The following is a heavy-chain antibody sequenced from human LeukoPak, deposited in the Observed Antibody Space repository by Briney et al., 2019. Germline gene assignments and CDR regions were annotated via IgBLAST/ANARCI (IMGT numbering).Heavy chain of an antibody. CDR2: IRYDGSNK. D-gene: IGHD2-2*01. J-gene: IGHJ4*02. CDR1: GFTFSSYG. Sequence: GGSLRLSCAASGFTFSSYGMHWVRQAPGKGLEWVAFIRYDGSNKYYADSVKGRFTISRDNSKNTLYLQMNSLRAEDTAVYYCAKGTRDSTDYPFDYWGQGTPVSVSS. CDR3: AKGTRDSTDYPFDY. V-gene: IGHV3-30*02.